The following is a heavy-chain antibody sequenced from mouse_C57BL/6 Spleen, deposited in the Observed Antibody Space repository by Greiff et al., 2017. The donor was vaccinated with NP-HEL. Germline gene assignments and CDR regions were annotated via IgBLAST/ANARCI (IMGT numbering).Heavy chain of an antibody. Sequence: VQLQQPGAELVKPGASVKLSCKASGYTFTSYWMQWVKQRPGQGLEWIGEIDPSDSYTTYNQKFKGKATLTVDTSSSTAYMQLSSLTSEDSAVYYCARHWDDYFDYWGQGTTLTVSS. CDR3: ARHWDDYFDY. D-gene: IGHD4-1*01. CDR2: IDPSDSYT. J-gene: IGHJ2*01. V-gene: IGHV1-50*01. CDR1: GYTFTSYW.